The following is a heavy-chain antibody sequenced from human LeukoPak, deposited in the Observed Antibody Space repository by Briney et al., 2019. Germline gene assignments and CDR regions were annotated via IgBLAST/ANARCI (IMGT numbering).Heavy chain of an antibody. J-gene: IGHJ4*02. V-gene: IGHV3-7*01. Sequence: GGSLRLSCAASGFTFSIYWMSWVRQAPGKGLEWVANIKQDGSEKYYVDSVKGRFTISRDNAKNSLYLQMNSLRAEDTAVYYCARVLLDYYYDSSGYALDYWGQGTLVTVSS. D-gene: IGHD3-22*01. CDR3: ARVLLDYYYDSSGYALDY. CDR2: IKQDGSEK. CDR1: GFTFSIYW.